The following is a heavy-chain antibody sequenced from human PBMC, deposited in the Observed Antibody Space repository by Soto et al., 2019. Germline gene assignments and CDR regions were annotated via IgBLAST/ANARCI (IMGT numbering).Heavy chain of an antibody. J-gene: IGHJ4*02. CDR3: ARQIYDSDTGPNFQYYFDS. CDR2: IDPSDSQT. CDR1: GYSFAGYW. Sequence: PGESLKISCKGSGYSFAGYWSTWVGQKPGKGLEWMGRIDPSDSQTYYSPSFRGHVTISVTKSITTVFLQWSSLRASDTAMYYCARQIYDSDTGPNFQYYFDSWGQGTPVTVSS. V-gene: IGHV5-10-1*01. D-gene: IGHD3-22*01.